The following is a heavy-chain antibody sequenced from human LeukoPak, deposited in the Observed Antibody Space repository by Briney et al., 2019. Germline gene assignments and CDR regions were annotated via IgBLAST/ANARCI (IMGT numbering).Heavy chain of an antibody. J-gene: IGHJ4*02. CDR1: GGTFSSYA. D-gene: IGHD3/OR15-3a*01. Sequence: ASVKGSCKASGGTFSSYAISWVRQAPGQGLEWMGRIIPIFGTANYAQKFQGRVTITTDESTSTAYMELSSLRSEDTAVYYCASHGMIYVYWGQGTLVTVSS. CDR3: ASHGMIYVY. CDR2: IIPIFGTA. V-gene: IGHV1-69*05.